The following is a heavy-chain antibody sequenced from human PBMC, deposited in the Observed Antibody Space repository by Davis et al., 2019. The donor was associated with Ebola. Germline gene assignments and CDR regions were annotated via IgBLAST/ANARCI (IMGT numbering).Heavy chain of an antibody. V-gene: IGHV4-61*01. Sequence: MPSETLSLTCTVSGGSASSGSYYWSWIRQPPGKGLEWIGYIYYSGSTNYNPSLKSRVTISVDTSKNQFSLKLSSVTAADTAVYYCARAPRGMATINDYWGQGTLVTVSS. J-gene: IGHJ4*02. CDR2: IYYSGST. CDR1: GGSASSGSYY. CDR3: ARAPRGMATINDY. D-gene: IGHD5-24*01.